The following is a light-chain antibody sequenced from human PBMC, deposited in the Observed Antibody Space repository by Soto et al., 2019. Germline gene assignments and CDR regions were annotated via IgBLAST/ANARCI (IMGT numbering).Light chain of an antibody. J-gene: IGKJ2*01. V-gene: IGKV3-20*01. CDR3: QQYSSTPHT. CDR1: QSVSSSY. Sequence: EIVLTQSPGTLSLSPGQRATLSCRASQSVSSSYLAWYQHKCGQAPRLLMFGTGSRATGIPDRFRGTGSGTDFTLIVNKLEPEGFAVYYCQQYSSTPHTFGQGTKVDIK. CDR2: GTG.